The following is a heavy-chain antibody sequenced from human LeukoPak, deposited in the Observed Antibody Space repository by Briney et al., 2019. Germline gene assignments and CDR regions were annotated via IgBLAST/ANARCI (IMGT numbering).Heavy chain of an antibody. D-gene: IGHD3-10*01. V-gene: IGHV1-8*03. J-gene: IGHJ6*03. CDR3: ARLYGSGSYYYYYMDV. CDR2: MNPNSGNT. CDR1: GYTFTNYD. Sequence: GASVKVSCKASGYTFTNYDINWVRQATGQGLEWMGWMNPNSGNTGYAQKFQGRVTITRNTSISTAYMELSSLRSEDTAVYYCARLYGSGSYYYYYMDVWGKGTTVTVSS.